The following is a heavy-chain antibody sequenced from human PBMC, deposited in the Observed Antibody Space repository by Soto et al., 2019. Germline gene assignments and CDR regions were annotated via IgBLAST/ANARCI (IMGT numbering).Heavy chain of an antibody. D-gene: IGHD3-10*01. CDR1: GFTFSSYA. Sequence: GGSLSLSCAASGFTFSSYAMSWVRQAPGKGLEWVSAISGSGGSTYYADSVKGRFTHSRDNSKNTLYLQMNSLRDEDTAVYYCAKVLGSTYYYGSADYWGQGTLVTVSS. CDR2: ISGSGGST. J-gene: IGHJ4*02. V-gene: IGHV3-23*01. CDR3: AKVLGSTYYYGSADY.